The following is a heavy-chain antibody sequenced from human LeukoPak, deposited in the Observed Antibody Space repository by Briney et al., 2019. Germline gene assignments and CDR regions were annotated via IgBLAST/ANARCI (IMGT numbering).Heavy chain of an antibody. Sequence: GGSLRLSCAASGFTFSDYYMSWIRQAPGKGLEWVSYISSSGSTIYYADSVKGRFAISRDNAKNSLYLQMNSLRAEDTAVYYCARVFTPNLIFPRQKNAFDVWGQGTMVTVSS. J-gene: IGHJ3*01. CDR2: ISSSGSTI. CDR1: GFTFSDYY. V-gene: IGHV3-11*04. D-gene: IGHD3-3*01. CDR3: ARVFTPNLIFPRQKNAFDV.